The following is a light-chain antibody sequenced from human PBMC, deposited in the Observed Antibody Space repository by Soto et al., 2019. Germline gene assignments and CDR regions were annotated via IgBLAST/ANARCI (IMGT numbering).Light chain of an antibody. Sequence: EIVLTQSPGSLSMSPGERVTLSCRASQSVASTFFAWYQKKPGQAPRLLMYGVSKRATGIPDRFSDSGSGTDFTLTITRLEPEDFAVYYCQQYMSSVTFGQGTRVEIK. CDR3: QQYMSSVT. CDR1: QSVASTF. J-gene: IGKJ1*01. V-gene: IGKV3-20*01. CDR2: GVS.